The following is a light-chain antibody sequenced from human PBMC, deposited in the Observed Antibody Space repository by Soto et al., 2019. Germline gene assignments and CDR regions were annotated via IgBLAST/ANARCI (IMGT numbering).Light chain of an antibody. Sequence: QAVVTQPPSVSGAPGQRVTISCTGSSSNIGAGYDVHWYQQLPGTAPKLLIYGTRNRPSGVPDRFSGSKSGTSASLAITGLQAEDEADYYCQSYDSSLSGWVFGGGTKLTVL. CDR3: QSYDSSLSGWV. J-gene: IGLJ3*02. V-gene: IGLV1-40*01. CDR2: GTR. CDR1: SSNIGAGYD.